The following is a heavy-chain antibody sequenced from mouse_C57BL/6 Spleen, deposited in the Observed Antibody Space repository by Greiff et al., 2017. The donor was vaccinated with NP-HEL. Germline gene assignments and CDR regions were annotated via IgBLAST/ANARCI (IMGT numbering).Heavy chain of an antibody. CDR1: GYTFTSYW. CDR2: IDPNSGGT. CDR3: ARSLYYDDDGYAMDY. J-gene: IGHJ4*01. Sequence: QVQLQQPGAELVKPGASVKLSCKASGYTFTSYWMHWVKQRPGRGLEWIGRIDPNSGGTKYNEKFKSKATLTVDKPSSTAYMQLSSRTSEDSAVYYGARSLYYDDDGYAMDYWGQGTSVTVSS. D-gene: IGHD2-4*01. V-gene: IGHV1-72*01.